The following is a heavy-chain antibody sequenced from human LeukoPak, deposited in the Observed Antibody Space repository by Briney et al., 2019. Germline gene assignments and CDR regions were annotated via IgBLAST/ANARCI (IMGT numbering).Heavy chain of an antibody. D-gene: IGHD3-10*01. J-gene: IGHJ4*02. CDR3: ARGPSKGMVRGVSLDY. Sequence: GASVKVSCKASGYTFTGYYMHWVRQAPGQGLEWMGWINPNSGGTNYAQKFQGRVTMTRDTPISTACMELSRLRSDDTAVYYCARGPSKGMVRGVSLDYWGQGTLVTVSS. CDR2: INPNSGGT. CDR1: GYTFTGYY. V-gene: IGHV1-2*02.